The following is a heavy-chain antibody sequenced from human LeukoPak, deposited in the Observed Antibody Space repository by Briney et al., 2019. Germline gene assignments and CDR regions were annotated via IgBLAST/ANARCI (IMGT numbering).Heavy chain of an antibody. V-gene: IGHV4-61*03. J-gene: IGHJ4*02. CDR3: ARGPNSSGYYYYFDY. CDR2: IYYTGKT. CDR1: GDSVSNGNYY. D-gene: IGHD3-22*01. Sequence: SETLSLTCTVSGDSVSNGNYYWSWLRQPPGKALEWIGYIYYTGKTYYNPSLEGRVTILVDTSRNHFSVKLSSVTAADTAVYYCARGPNSSGYYYYFDYWGQGTLVTVSS.